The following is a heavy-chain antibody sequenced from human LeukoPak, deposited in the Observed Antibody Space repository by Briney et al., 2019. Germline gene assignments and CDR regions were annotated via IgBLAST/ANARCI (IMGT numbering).Heavy chain of an antibody. CDR1: GYTFTGYY. CDR3: ARGEGSGSYYFIGYYYYMDV. D-gene: IGHD3-10*01. J-gene: IGHJ6*03. CDR2: INPNSGGT. Sequence: ASVKVSCKASGYTFTGYYIHWVRQAPGQGLEWMGWINPNSGGTNYAQKFQGRVTMTRDTSISTAYMELSRLRSDDTAVYYCARGEGSGSYYFIGYYYYMDVWGKGTTVTVSS. V-gene: IGHV1-2*02.